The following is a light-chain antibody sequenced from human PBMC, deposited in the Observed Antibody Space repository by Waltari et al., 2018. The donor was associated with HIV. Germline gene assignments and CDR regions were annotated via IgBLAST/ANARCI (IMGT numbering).Light chain of an antibody. CDR3: SSYGDNIRVL. V-gene: IGLV2-8*01. J-gene: IGLJ2*01. CDR1: SSNIGAYDS. Sequence: QSALTQPPSAYGSLGQSVTIPCTGSSSNIGAYDSDAWFQQHPNNAPNRLLYEVSKRPSAVPDRFSGSRSGETAFLSVSGLQPDDTAAYFCSSYGDNIRVLFGGGANLTVL. CDR2: EVS.